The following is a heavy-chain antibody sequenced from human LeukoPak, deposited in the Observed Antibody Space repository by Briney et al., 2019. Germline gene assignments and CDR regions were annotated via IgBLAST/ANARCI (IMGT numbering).Heavy chain of an antibody. CDR1: GASMSSYY. J-gene: IGHJ4*02. Sequence: PSETLSLTCTVSGASMSSYYWTWIRQPPGKGLEWIGYIYSSGSTNSNPSLKSRVTISLDTSKNQFSLNLTYVTAADTAVYYCARGGEAGLADWGQGTLVTVSS. D-gene: IGHD4-17*01. V-gene: IGHV4-59*01. CDR3: ARGGEAGLAD. CDR2: IYSSGST.